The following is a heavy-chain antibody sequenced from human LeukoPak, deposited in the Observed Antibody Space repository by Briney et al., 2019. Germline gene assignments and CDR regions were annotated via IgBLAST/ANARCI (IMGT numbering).Heavy chain of an antibody. CDR3: AKDTMVRGPQPDY. Sequence: GGSLRLSCTVSGFTVSSNSMSWVRQAPGKGLEWVSFIYSAGSTHYSDSVKGRFTISRDNSKNTLYLQMNSLRAEDTAVYYCAKDTMVRGPQPDYWGQGNLVTVSS. V-gene: IGHV3-53*01. J-gene: IGHJ4*02. CDR1: GFTVSSNS. D-gene: IGHD3-10*01. CDR2: IYSAGST.